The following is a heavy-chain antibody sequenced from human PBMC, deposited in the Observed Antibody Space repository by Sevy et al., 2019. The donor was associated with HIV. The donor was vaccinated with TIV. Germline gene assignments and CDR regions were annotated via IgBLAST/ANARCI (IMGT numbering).Heavy chain of an antibody. CDR3: ARLSRGWCGESYVDY. CDR2: INYSGST. Sequence: SETLSLTCTVSGGSISSSSYYWGWIRQPPGKGLEWIGSINYSGSTYYNPSLKSRVTISVDTSKNQFALKLSSVTAADTAVYYCARLSRGWCGESYVDYWGQGTLVTVSS. V-gene: IGHV4-39*01. D-gene: IGHD3-10*01. CDR1: GGSISSSSYY. J-gene: IGHJ4*02.